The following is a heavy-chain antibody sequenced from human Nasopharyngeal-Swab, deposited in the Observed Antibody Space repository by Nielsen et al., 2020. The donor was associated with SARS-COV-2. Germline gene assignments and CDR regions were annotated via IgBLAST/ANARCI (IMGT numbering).Heavy chain of an antibody. CDR3: ARDDSSGYYGY. V-gene: IGHV3-21*04. CDR2: IRSSGSFI. Sequence: GGSLRLSCEASGFRFSSYSLHWVRQAPGKGLEWVSSIRSSGSFISYADSVKGRFTMSRDNAKNSVYLQMNSLRAEDTAVYYCARDDSSGYYGYWGQGTLVTVSS. J-gene: IGHJ4*02. D-gene: IGHD3-22*01. CDR1: GFRFSSYS.